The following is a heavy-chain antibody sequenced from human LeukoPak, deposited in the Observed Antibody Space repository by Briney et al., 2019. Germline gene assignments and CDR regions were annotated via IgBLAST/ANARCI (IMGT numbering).Heavy chain of an antibody. CDR3: VTETTEGAKDY. J-gene: IGHJ4*02. Sequence: GGSLRLSCAASRFTFSDRYMGWVRQAPGKGLAWVSYISSSSHYTNYEASVRGRFIISRDNARDSVYLQMNSLRVEDTAIYYCVTETTEGAKDYWGQGTLVTVSS. CDR1: RFTFSDRY. CDR2: ISSSSHYT. V-gene: IGHV3-11*05. D-gene: IGHD1-14*01.